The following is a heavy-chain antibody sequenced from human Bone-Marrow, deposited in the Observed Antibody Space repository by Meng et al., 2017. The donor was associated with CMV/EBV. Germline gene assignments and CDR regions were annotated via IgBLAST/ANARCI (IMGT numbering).Heavy chain of an antibody. D-gene: IGHD2-2*02. CDR2: ISAYNGNT. CDR1: GYTFTSYG. Sequence: ASVKVSCKASGYTFTSYGISWVRQAPGQGLEWMGWISAYNGNTNYAQKLQGRVTMTTDTSTSTAYMELSSLRSEDTAVYYCAREVPRYQLLYLNSYFDYWGQGTLVTVSS. CDR3: AREVPRYQLLYLNSYFDY. V-gene: IGHV1-18*01. J-gene: IGHJ4*02.